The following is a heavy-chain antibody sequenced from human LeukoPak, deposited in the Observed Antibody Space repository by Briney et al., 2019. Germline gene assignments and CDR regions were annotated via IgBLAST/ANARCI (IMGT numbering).Heavy chain of an antibody. Sequence: GSLRLSCAASGFTVSSNYMSWVRQAPGKGLEWVSVIYSGGSTYYADSVKGRFTISRDNSKNTLYLQMNSLRAEDTAVYYCARDRLWFGELLAGDAFDIWGQGTMVTVSS. CDR1: GFTVSSNY. J-gene: IGHJ3*02. D-gene: IGHD3-10*01. V-gene: IGHV3-53*01. CDR2: IYSGGST. CDR3: ARDRLWFGELLAGDAFDI.